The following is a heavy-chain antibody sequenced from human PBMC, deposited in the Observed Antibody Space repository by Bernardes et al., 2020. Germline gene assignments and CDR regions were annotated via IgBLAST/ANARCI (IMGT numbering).Heavy chain of an antibody. CDR1: GYTFTGYY. CDR3: ARGRFLEWLLFGY. CDR2: INPNSGGT. J-gene: IGHJ4*02. V-gene: IGHV1-2*06. Sequence: ASVKVSCKASGYTFTGYYMHWVRQAPGQGLEWMGRINPNSGGTNYAQKFQGRVTMTRDTSISTAYMELSRLRSDDTAVYYCARGRFLEWLLFGYWGQGTLVTVSS. D-gene: IGHD3-3*01.